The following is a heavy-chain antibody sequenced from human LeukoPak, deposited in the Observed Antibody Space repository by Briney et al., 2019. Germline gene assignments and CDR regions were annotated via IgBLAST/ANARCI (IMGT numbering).Heavy chain of an antibody. CDR2: IYHSGST. CDR1: GYSISRGYY. J-gene: IGHJ4*02. Sequence: PSETLSLTCTVSGYSISRGYYWGWIRQPPGKGLEEIGSIYHSGSTYYNPSLKSRVTISVNTSKNQHSLKLTSMTAADTAVYYCAREAVTATTRGPFDFWGQGTLVTVSS. D-gene: IGHD1-26*01. V-gene: IGHV4-38-2*02. CDR3: AREAVTATTRGPFDF.